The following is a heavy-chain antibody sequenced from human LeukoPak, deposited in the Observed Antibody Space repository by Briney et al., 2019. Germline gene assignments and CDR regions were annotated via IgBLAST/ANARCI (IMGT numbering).Heavy chain of an antibody. V-gene: IGHV4-59*01. D-gene: IGHD3-10*01. CDR3: ASLGWFGELNSDAFDI. CDR1: GGSISSYY. Sequence: PSETLSLTCTVSGGSISSYYWSWIRQPPGKELEWIGYIYYRGSTNYNSSLKSRVTISVDTSKNQFSLKLSSVTAADTAVYYCASLGWFGELNSDAFDIWGQGTMVTVSS. J-gene: IGHJ3*02. CDR2: IYYRGST.